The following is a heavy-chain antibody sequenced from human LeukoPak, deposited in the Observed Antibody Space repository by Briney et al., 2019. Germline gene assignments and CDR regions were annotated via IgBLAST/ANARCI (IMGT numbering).Heavy chain of an antibody. D-gene: IGHD6-19*01. CDR3: ARGRGKKGYSSGWTRYFDL. CDR2: INHSGST. J-gene: IGHJ2*01. V-gene: IGHV4-34*01. Sequence: PSETLSLTCAVYGGSFSGYYWSWIRQPPGKGLEWIGEINHSGSTNYNPSLKSRVTISVDTSKNQFSLKLSSVTAADTAVYYCARGRGKKGYSSGWTRYFDLWGRGTLVTVSS. CDR1: GGSFSGYY.